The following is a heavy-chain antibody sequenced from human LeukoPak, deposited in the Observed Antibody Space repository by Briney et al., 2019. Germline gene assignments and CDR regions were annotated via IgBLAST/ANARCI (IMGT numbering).Heavy chain of an antibody. V-gene: IGHV3-23*01. CDR3: ATQGVGVHTTMPRFLYYFDY. J-gene: IGHJ4*02. Sequence: PGGSLRLSCAASEFTFSSYAMSWVRQAPGKGLEWVSAISGSGGSTYYADSVKGLFTISRDNSKNTLYLQMNSLRAEDTAVYYCATQGVGVHTTMPRFLYYFDYWGQGTLVTVSS. CDR1: EFTFSSYA. CDR2: ISGSGGST. D-gene: IGHD5-18*01.